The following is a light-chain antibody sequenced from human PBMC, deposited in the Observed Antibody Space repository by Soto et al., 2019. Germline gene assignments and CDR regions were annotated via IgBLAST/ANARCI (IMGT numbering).Light chain of an antibody. CDR1: QSLLQSNGYNY. Sequence: IVMTQSPLSLPVITGEPASISCRSIQSLLQSNGYNYLDWYVQKPGQSPQLLIYLGSNRASGVPDRFSGSVSGTDFTPKISRVEAEDVGVYYGMQALQTLMWTLGPWTKGDIK. J-gene: IGKJ1*01. CDR2: LGS. CDR3: MQALQTLMWT. V-gene: IGKV2-28*01.